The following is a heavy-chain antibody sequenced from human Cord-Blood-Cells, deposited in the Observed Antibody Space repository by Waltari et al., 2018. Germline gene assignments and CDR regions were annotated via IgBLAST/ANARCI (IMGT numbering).Heavy chain of an antibody. J-gene: IGHJ4*02. D-gene: IGHD6-13*01. V-gene: IGHV3-53*01. CDR3: ARAGSSSWYGSYYFDY. Sequence: EVQLVESGGGLIQPGGSLRLSCAASGFTVSSNYMSWVRQAPGKGLGCVSVIYSGGSTYYADSVKGRFTISRDNSKNTLYLQMNSLRAEDTAVYYCARAGSSSWYGSYYFDYWGQGTLVTVSS. CDR1: GFTVSSNY. CDR2: IYSGGST.